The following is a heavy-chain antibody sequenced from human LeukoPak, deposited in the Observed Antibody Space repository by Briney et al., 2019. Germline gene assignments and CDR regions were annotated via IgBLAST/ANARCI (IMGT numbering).Heavy chain of an antibody. V-gene: IGHV3-7*01. CDR3: ARDKVQRRVIDS. Sequence: GGSLRLSCAASGFTFSSYWMSWVRQAPGKGLEWVAIIKQDGSEKYYVDSVKGRFIISRDNAKNSLFLQMNSLRAEDTALYYCARDKVQRRVIDSWGQGTLVTVSS. J-gene: IGHJ4*02. D-gene: IGHD1-1*01. CDR1: GFTFSSYW. CDR2: IKQDGSEK.